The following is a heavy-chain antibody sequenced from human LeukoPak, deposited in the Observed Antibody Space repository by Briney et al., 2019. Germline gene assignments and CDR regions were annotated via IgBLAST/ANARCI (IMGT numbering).Heavy chain of an antibody. Sequence: SQTLSLTCAVSGGSISSGGYSWSWIRQPPGKGLEWIGYIYHSGSTYYNPSLKSRVTISVDTSKNQFSLKLSPVTAADTAVYYCARDRIAAAGTGYYYGMDVWGQGTTVTVSS. CDR2: IYHSGST. CDR3: ARDRIAAAGTGYYYGMDV. V-gene: IGHV4-30-2*01. D-gene: IGHD6-13*01. CDR1: GGSISSGGYS. J-gene: IGHJ6*02.